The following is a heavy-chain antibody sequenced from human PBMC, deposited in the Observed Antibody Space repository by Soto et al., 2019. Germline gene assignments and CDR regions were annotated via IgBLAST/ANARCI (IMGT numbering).Heavy chain of an antibody. J-gene: IGHJ4*02. D-gene: IGHD3-10*01. CDR3: ARASYFRPSGSYYFVS. CDR2: VYSNGNT. V-gene: IGHV4-31*03. CDR1: DDSLTTNKYA. Sequence: QVQLQESGPGLVKPSQTLSLTCTVSDDSLTTNKYAWTWIRQNPEKALEWIGYVYSNGNTRSSPSLQSRVSMSVDPSKSHFSLRLSSVTAADTAVYFCARASYFRPSGSYYFVSWGQGTLVTVSS.